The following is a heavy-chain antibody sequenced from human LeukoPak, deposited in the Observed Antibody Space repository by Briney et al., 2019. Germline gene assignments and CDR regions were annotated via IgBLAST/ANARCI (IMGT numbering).Heavy chain of an antibody. J-gene: IGHJ6*03. Sequence: SETLSLTCTVSGGSISSYYWSWIQQPAGKGLEWIGRIYTSGSTNYNPSLKSRVTMSVDTSKNQFSLKLSSVTAADTAVYYCARDRYDFWSGQYYYYMDVWGKGTTVTVSS. CDR3: ARDRYDFWSGQYYYYMDV. V-gene: IGHV4-4*07. CDR1: GGSISSYY. CDR2: IYTSGST. D-gene: IGHD3-3*01.